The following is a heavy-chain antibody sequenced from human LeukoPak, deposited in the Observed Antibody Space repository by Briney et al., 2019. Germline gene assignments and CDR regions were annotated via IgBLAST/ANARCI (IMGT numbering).Heavy chain of an antibody. D-gene: IGHD5-12*01. CDR1: GFTFSSYW. CDR3: ARAYSGYDNLDY. J-gene: IGHJ4*02. CDR2: INSDGSST. Sequence: GGSLRLSCAASGFTFSSYWMHWDRQAPGKGLVWVSRINSDGSSTSYADSVKGRFTISRDNAKNTLYLQMNSLRAEDTAVYYCARAYSGYDNLDYWGQGTLVTVSS. V-gene: IGHV3-74*01.